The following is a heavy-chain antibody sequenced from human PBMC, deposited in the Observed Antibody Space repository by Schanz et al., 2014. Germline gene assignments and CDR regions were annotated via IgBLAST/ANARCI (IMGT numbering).Heavy chain of an antibody. CDR1: GGSISSYF. V-gene: IGHV4-31*03. Sequence: QVQLQESGPGLVKPSQTLSLTCTVSGGSISSYFWSWIRQPPGKGLEWIGFISYSGSTYYNPSLKSRVTISVDTSKNQFSLNLSSATAADTAVYYCARDRGHGDLPGDIWGQGTMVTVSS. CDR3: ARDRGHGDLPGDI. D-gene: IGHD4-17*01. J-gene: IGHJ3*02. CDR2: ISYSGST.